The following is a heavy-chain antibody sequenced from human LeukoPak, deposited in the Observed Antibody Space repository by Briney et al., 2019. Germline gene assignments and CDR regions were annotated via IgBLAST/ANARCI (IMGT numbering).Heavy chain of an antibody. CDR3: ARVRRVIAAQDY. Sequence: GRSLRLSCAASGFTFATDSMNWVRQAPGKGLEWVSSISSSSYHIYYADSVKGRFTISRDNAKNSLYLQMNSLRAEDTAVYYCARVRRVIAAQDYWGQGTLVTVSS. CDR1: GFTFATDS. V-gene: IGHV3-21*04. D-gene: IGHD6-25*01. CDR2: ISSSSYHI. J-gene: IGHJ4*02.